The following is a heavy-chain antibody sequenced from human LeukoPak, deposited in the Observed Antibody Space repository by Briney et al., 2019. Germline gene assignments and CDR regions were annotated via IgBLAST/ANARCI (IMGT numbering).Heavy chain of an antibody. CDR1: GFTFSTYA. D-gene: IGHD2-15*01. V-gene: IGHV3-21*01. J-gene: IGHJ4*02. Sequence: GGSLRLSCAASGFTFSTYAMNWVRQAPGKGLEWVSSIRGSATSIFYADSVKGRFTVSRDNAKNSLYLQMNSLRAEDTAVYYCASRYCTDSNFYSFDYWGQGTLVTVSS. CDR3: ASRYCTDSNFYSFDY. CDR2: IRGSATSI.